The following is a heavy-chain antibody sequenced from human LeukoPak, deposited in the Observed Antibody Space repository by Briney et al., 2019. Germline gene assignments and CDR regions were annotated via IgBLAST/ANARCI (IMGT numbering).Heavy chain of an antibody. CDR3: ARDVTHGYFDY. CDR2: ISGSGGST. D-gene: IGHD4-4*01. J-gene: IGHJ4*02. CDR1: GFTFSSYA. V-gene: IGHV3-23*01. Sequence: GGSLRLSCAASGFTFSSYAMSWVRQAPEKGLEWVSAISGSGGSTYYADSVKGRFTISRDNSKNTLYLQMNSLRAEDTAVYYCARDVTHGYFDYWGQGTLVTVSS.